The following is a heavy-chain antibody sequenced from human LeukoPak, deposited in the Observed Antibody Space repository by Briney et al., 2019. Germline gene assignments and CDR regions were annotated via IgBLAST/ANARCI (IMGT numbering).Heavy chain of an antibody. J-gene: IGHJ4*02. Sequence: SQTLSLTCTVSGGPISSGSYYWSWIRQPAGKGLEWIGRIYTSGSTNYNPSLKSRVTISVDTSKNQFSLKLSSVTAADTAAYYCARDPGSRNGDTKSYYFDYWGQGTLVTVSS. D-gene: IGHD5-18*01. CDR1: GGPISSGSYY. V-gene: IGHV4-61*02. CDR3: ARDPGSRNGDTKSYYFDY. CDR2: IYTSGST.